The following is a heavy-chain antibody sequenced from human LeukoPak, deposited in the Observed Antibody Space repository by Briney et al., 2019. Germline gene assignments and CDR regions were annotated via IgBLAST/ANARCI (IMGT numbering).Heavy chain of an antibody. Sequence: SVKVSCKASGGTFSSYAISWVRQAPGQGLEWMGRIIPIFGTANYAQKFQGRVTITTDESTSTAYMELSSLRSENTAVYYCARLGAVADNFDYWGQGTLVTVSS. CDR1: GGTFSSYA. CDR3: ARLGAVADNFDY. CDR2: IIPIFGTA. D-gene: IGHD6-19*01. V-gene: IGHV1-69*05. J-gene: IGHJ4*02.